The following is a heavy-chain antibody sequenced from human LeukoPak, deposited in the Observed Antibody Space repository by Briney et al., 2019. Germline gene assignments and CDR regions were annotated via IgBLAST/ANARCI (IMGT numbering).Heavy chain of an antibody. D-gene: IGHD1-26*01. Sequence: GGSLRLSCAASGFTFSSYWMHWVRQAPGKGLVWVSRIKSDGSSTSYAQSVKGRFTISRDNAKNSLYLQMNSLRAEDTAVFYCAKQAGATTYFDYWGQGTLVTVSS. CDR1: GFTFSSYW. CDR2: IKSDGSST. CDR3: AKQAGATTYFDY. J-gene: IGHJ4*02. V-gene: IGHV3-74*01.